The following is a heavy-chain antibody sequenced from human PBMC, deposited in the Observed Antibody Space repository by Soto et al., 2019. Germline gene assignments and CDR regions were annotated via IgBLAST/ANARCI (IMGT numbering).Heavy chain of an antibody. CDR2: ISGSGGST. D-gene: IGHD2-2*02. Sequence: GWSLRLSCSASVFTFSSYAMSWCRQAPGKGLEWVSAISGSGGSTYYADSVKGRFTISRDNSKNTLYLQMNSLRAEDTAVYYCAKDLYPVRADAFDIWGQGTMVTVSS. J-gene: IGHJ3*02. V-gene: IGHV3-23*01. CDR1: VFTFSSYA. CDR3: AKDLYPVRADAFDI.